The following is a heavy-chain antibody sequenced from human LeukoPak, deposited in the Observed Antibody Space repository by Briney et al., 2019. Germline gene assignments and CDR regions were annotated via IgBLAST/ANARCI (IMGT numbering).Heavy chain of an antibody. Sequence: PSETLSLTCAVSGGSISSSNWWSWVRQPPGKGLEWIGEIYHSGSTNYNPSLKSRVTISVDKSKNQFSLKLSSVSAADTAAYYCARDPRVDTAMVYYYYGMDVWGKGTTVTVSS. CDR1: GGSISSSNW. CDR2: IYHSGST. CDR3: ARDPRVDTAMVYYYYGMDV. J-gene: IGHJ6*04. V-gene: IGHV4-4*02. D-gene: IGHD5-18*01.